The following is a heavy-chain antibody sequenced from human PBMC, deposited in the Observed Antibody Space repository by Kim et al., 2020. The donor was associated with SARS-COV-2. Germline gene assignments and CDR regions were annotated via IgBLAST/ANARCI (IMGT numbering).Heavy chain of an antibody. CDR3: ARQNIVVVVAANALDV. D-gene: IGHD2-15*01. CDR1: GGSISSSSYY. Sequence: SETLSLTCTVSGGSISSSSYYWGWIRQPPGKGLEWIGSIYYSGSTYYNPSLKSRVTISVDTSKNQFSLKLSSVTAADTAVYYCARQNIVVVVAANALDVWGQGTTVTVSS. V-gene: IGHV4-39*01. J-gene: IGHJ6*02. CDR2: IYYSGST.